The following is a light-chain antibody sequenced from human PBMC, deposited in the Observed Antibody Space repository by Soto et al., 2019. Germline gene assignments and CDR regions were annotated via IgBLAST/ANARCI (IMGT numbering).Light chain of an antibody. V-gene: IGKV3-20*01. J-gene: IGKJ1*01. CDR1: QSVSSST. CDR3: HQYGRT. Sequence: EIVLTQSPGTLSLSPGERATLSCRASQSVSSSTLAWYQQRPGQAPRLLIYGASSRATGIPDRSSGSGSGTDFTLTISRLEPEDFAVYYCHQYGRTFGQGTKVEIK. CDR2: GAS.